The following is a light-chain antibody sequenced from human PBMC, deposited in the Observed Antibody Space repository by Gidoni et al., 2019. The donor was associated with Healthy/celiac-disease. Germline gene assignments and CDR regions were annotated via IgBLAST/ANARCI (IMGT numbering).Light chain of an antibody. CDR1: QSISSW. CDR3: QQYNSYSYT. V-gene: IGKV1-5*01. J-gene: IGKJ2*01. CDR2: DAS. Sequence: DIQMTQSPSTLSASVGDRVTITCRASQSISSWLAWYQQKPGKAPKLLIYDASSLESGVPSRFSGSGAGTEFTLTISILQPDDLATYYCQQYNSYSYTFGQGTKLEIK.